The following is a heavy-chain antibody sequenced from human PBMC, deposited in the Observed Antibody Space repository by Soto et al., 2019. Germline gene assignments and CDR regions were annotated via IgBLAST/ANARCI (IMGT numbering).Heavy chain of an antibody. D-gene: IGHD1-1*01. CDR2: ISAHNGNT. CDR3: ARGRYGDY. Sequence: QVHLVQSGAEVKKPGASVKVSCKGSGYAFTSYGITWVRQAPGQGLEWMGWISAHNGNTTYAQKLQGRVTVTRDTSTSTAYMELRSLRSDDTAVYYCARGRYGDYWGHGALVTVSS. J-gene: IGHJ4*01. CDR1: GYAFTSYG. V-gene: IGHV1-18*01.